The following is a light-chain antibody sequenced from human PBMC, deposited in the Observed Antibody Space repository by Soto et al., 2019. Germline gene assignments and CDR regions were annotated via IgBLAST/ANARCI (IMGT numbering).Light chain of an antibody. CDR2: DVS. V-gene: IGLV2-14*03. CDR1: SRDVGAYNY. J-gene: IGLJ1*01. CDR3: SSFTLSTYV. Sequence: QSVLTQPASVSGSPGQSITISCTGTSRDVGAYNYVSWYQQHPAKAPKLIIYDVSSRPSGVSDRFSGSKSGNTASLTISGLQSEDAADYYCSSFTLSTYVFGSGTKVTGL.